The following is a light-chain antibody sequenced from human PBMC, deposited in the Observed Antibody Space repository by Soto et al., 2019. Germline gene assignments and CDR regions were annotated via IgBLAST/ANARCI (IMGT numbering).Light chain of an antibody. V-gene: IGKV3-11*01. CDR3: QQHTNWPLT. CDR2: GAS. Sequence: EIVLTQSPGTLSLSPVDTATLSCRASQRVSSHLAWYQQKPGQAPRLLIYGASNRATGIPARFSGSGSGTDFTLTISSLEPKDFAVYYCQQHTNWPLTFGGGTKVDIK. CDR1: QRVSSH. J-gene: IGKJ4*01.